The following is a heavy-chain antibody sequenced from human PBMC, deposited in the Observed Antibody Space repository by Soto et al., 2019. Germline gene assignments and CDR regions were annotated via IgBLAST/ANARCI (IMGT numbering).Heavy chain of an antibody. Sequence: GESLKISCKGSGYSFTSYWIAWVRQMPGKGLEWMGIIYLSDSDTRYSPSFQGRVTISADKSISTAYLQWSSLKASDTAMYYCARQSLPVTTSYYYYGMDVWGQGTTVTVSS. V-gene: IGHV5-51*01. J-gene: IGHJ6*02. CDR2: IYLSDSDT. CDR3: ARQSLPVTTSYYYYGMDV. D-gene: IGHD4-4*01. CDR1: GYSFTSYW.